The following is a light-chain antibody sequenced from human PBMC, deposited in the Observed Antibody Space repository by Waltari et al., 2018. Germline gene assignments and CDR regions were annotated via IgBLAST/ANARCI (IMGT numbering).Light chain of an antibody. Sequence: RASQSVSSYLAWYQQKPGQAPRLLIYDASIRATDIPARFSGSGSGTDFTLTISSLEPEDFAVYYCQQRSNWPPFLTFGGGTKVEIK. CDR3: QQRSNWPPFLT. CDR2: DAS. J-gene: IGKJ4*01. V-gene: IGKV3-11*01. CDR1: QSVSSY.